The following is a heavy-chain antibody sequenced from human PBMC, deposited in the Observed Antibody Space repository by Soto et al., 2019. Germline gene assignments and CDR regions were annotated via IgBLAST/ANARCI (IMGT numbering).Heavy chain of an antibody. Sequence: QLQLQESGPGLVKPSETLSLTCTVSGGSISSSCYYWGWIRQPPGKGLEWIGSIYYSGSTYYNPSLKSRVTISVDTSKNQFSLKLSSVTAADTAVYYCARSGSGYPAPGYWGQGTLVTVSS. CDR2: IYYSGST. J-gene: IGHJ4*02. V-gene: IGHV4-39*01. CDR3: ARSGSGYPAPGY. CDR1: GGSISSSCYY. D-gene: IGHD3-22*01.